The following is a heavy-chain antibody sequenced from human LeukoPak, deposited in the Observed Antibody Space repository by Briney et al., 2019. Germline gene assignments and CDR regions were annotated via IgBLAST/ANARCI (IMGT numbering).Heavy chain of an antibody. CDR1: GGSFSGYY. J-gene: IGHJ4*02. CDR3: ARGRDRSKAGDH. D-gene: IGHD5-24*01. Sequence: PSETLSLTCAVYGGSFSGYYWSWIRQPPGKGLEWIGEINHSGSTTYNSSLMSRVTISIDTSKSQFSLRLTSVTAADTAFYYCARGRDRSKAGDHWGQGSLVTVSS. CDR2: INHSGST. V-gene: IGHV4-34*01.